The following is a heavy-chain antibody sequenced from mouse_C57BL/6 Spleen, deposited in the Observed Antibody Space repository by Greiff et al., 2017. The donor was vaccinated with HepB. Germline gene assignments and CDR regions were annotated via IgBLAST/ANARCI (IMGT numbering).Heavy chain of an antibody. CDR1: GYTFTDYE. Sequence: QVHVKQSGAELVRPGASVTLSCKASGYTFTDYEMHWVKQTPVHGLEWIGAIDPETGGTAYNQKFKGKAILTADKSSSTAYMELRSLTSEDSAVYYCTRYPYYYAMDYWGQGTSVTVSS. J-gene: IGHJ4*01. V-gene: IGHV1-15*01. CDR3: TRYPYYYAMDY. CDR2: IDPETGGT.